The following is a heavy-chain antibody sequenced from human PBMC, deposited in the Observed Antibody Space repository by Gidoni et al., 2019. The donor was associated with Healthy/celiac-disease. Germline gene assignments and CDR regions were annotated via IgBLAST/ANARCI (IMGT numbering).Heavy chain of an antibody. D-gene: IGHD2-2*01. J-gene: IGHJ6*02. CDR3: ARDPTIVVVPALEMDV. Sequence: QVQLVESGGGVVQPGRSLRLSCAASGFTFSSYGMHWVRQAPGKGLEWVAVIWYDGSNKYYADSVKGRFTISRDNSKNTLYLQMNSLRAEDTAVYYCARDPTIVVVPALEMDVWGQGTTVTVSS. CDR1: GFTFSSYG. CDR2: IWYDGSNK. V-gene: IGHV3-33*01.